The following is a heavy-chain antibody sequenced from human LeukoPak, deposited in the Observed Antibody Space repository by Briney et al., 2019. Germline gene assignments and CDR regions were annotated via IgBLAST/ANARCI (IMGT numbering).Heavy chain of an antibody. CDR1: GFTFSSYE. J-gene: IGHJ4*02. V-gene: IGHV3-48*03. Sequence: PGGSLRLSCAASGFTFSSYEMNWVRQAPGKGLDWVSYISSSGITIYYADSVKGRFIISRDNAKNSLHLQMNSLRAEDTAVYYXAXKCSGGXCYGDYWGQGTLVTVSS. CDR2: ISSSGITI. CDR3: AXKCSGGXCYGDY. D-gene: IGHD2-15*01.